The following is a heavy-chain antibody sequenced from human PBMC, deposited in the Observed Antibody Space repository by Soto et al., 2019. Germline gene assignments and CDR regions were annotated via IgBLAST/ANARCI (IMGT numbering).Heavy chain of an antibody. CDR2: IYYSGST. V-gene: IGHV4-30-4*01. J-gene: IGHJ5*02. D-gene: IGHD2-15*01. CDR3: ARVGYCSGGSCYSYWFDP. CDR1: GGSISSGDYY. Sequence: SETLSLTCTVSGGSISSGDYYWSWIRQPPGKGLEWIGYIYYSGSTYYNPSLKSRVTISVDTSKNQFSLKLSSVSAADTAVYYCARVGYCSGGSCYSYWFDPWGQGTLVTVSS.